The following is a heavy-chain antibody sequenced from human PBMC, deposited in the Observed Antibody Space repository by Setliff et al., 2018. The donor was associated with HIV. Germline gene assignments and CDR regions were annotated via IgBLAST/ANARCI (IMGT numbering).Heavy chain of an antibody. CDR3: ARQMTIPGVAVTPVDY. CDR2: VFYNGDT. Sequence: SETLSPNCTVSGGSIRSYYWSWIRQSPGKGLGWIGYVFYNGDTAYNPSLKSRLTISVDTSKSQFSLKLTSVTAADTAVYYCARQMTIPGVAVTPVDYWGQGALVTVSS. D-gene: IGHD3-3*01. V-gene: IGHV4-59*08. CDR1: GGSIRSYY. J-gene: IGHJ4*02.